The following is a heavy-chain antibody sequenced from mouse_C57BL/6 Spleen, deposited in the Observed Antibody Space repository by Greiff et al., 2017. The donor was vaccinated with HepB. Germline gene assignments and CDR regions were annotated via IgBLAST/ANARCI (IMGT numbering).Heavy chain of an antibody. CDR2: IYPGSGNT. D-gene: IGHD3-1*01. CDR3: ARSGYYYAMDY. J-gene: IGHJ4*01. V-gene: IGHV1-66*01. CDR1: GYSFTSYY. Sequence: VKLQESGPELVKPGASVKISCKASGYSFTSYYIHWVKQRPGQGLEWIGWIYPGSGNTKYNEKFKGKATLTADTSSSTAYMQLSSLTSEDSAVYYCARSGYYYAMDYWGQGTSVTVSS.